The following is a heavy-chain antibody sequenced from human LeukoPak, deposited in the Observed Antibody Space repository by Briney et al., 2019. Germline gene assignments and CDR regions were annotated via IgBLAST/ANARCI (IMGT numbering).Heavy chain of an antibody. CDR1: GGSVTYNY. Sequence: SETLSLTCTVSGGSVTYNYWSWIRQAPGKGLEWIGYIYYTGRTNYNPSLKSRVTISVDRSKDEFSLKLSSVTAAGTAVYFCARPHTKSGYSGYDSFDNWGQGTLVTVSS. CDR3: ARPHTKSGYSGYDSFDN. D-gene: IGHD5-12*01. V-gene: IGHV4-59*02. CDR2: IYYTGRT. J-gene: IGHJ4*02.